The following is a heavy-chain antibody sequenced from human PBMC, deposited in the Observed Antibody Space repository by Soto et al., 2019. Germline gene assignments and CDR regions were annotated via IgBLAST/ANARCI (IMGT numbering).Heavy chain of an antibody. J-gene: IGHJ6*02. Sequence: QVQLVQSGAEVRKPGASVKVSCKASGYTFSNYFIHWVRQAPGHGLKSLGWINLNTGCSISAQSFRGRVTMTGDTSMSTAFMELSSLTTYDTPIYFCARGTLDVTPTADLFVYSMDVWGQGTTVTVS. CDR3: ARGTLDVTPTADLFVYSMDV. CDR2: INLNTGCS. V-gene: IGHV1-2*02. CDR1: GYTFSNYF. D-gene: IGHD2-21*02.